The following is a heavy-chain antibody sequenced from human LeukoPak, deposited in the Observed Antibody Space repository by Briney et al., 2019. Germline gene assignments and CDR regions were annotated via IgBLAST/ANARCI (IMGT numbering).Heavy chain of an antibody. CDR2: MNPNSGNT. Sequence: ASVKVSCKASGYTFTSYDINWVRQATGQGLEWMGWMNPNSGNTGYAQKFQGRVTMTRNTSISTAYMELSSLRFEDTAVYYCARAATPRRLGSYEILYYWGQGTLVTVSS. CDR3: ARAATPRRLGSYEILYY. J-gene: IGHJ4*02. CDR1: GYTFTSYD. V-gene: IGHV1-8*01. D-gene: IGHD3-9*01.